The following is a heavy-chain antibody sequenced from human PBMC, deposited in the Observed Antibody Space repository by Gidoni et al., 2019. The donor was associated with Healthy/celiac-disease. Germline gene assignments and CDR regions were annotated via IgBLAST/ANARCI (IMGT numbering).Heavy chain of an antibody. CDR1: GGSISSCY. CDR3: ARGDITALHYFDY. D-gene: IGHD5-12*01. J-gene: IGHJ4*02. Sequence: QVQLQESGPGLVKPSETLSLTCTVSGGSISSCYWSWIRQPPGKGLEWIGYIYYSGSTNYNPSLKSRVTISVDTSKNQFSLKLSSVTAADTAVYHCARGDITALHYFDYWGQGTLVTVSS. V-gene: IGHV4-59*01. CDR2: IYYSGST.